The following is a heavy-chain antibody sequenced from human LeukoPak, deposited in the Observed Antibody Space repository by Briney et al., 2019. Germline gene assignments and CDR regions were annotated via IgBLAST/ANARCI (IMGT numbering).Heavy chain of an antibody. D-gene: IGHD5-18*01. CDR2: IYDSGST. CDR3: ARDHGYSHGRFDS. Sequence: SETLSLTCTVSGGSISTYYWSWIRQPPGKGLEWLGYIYDSGSTNYNPSLKSRVTISIDSPKNQFSLKLNSVTAADTAVYYCARDHGYSHGRFDSWGQGTLVTVSS. J-gene: IGHJ4*02. CDR1: GGSISTYY. V-gene: IGHV4-59*01.